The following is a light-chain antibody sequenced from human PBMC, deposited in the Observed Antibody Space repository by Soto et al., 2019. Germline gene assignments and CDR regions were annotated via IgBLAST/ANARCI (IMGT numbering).Light chain of an antibody. V-gene: IGKV3-15*01. CDR3: QQYNKWPLT. J-gene: IGKJ4*01. Sequence: EIVMTQSPATLSVSPGERATLSCWASQSVSGNLAWYQQKPGQAPRLLIYGASSRATGIPARFSGSGSGTEFTLTISSLQSEDFAVYFCQQYNKWPLTFGGGTKVEIE. CDR2: GAS. CDR1: QSVSGN.